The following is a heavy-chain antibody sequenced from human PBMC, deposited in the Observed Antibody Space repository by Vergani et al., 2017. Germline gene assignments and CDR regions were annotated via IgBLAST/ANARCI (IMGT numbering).Heavy chain of an antibody. D-gene: IGHD6-19*01. CDR2: IYSGGST. CDR1: GFTVSSNY. V-gene: IGHV3-66*02. CDR3: ARAPSSGWYYYFDY. Sequence: EVQLVESGGGLVQPGGSLRLSCAASGFTVSSNYMSWVRQAPGKGLEWVSVIYSGGSTYYADSVKGRFTVSRDNSKNTLYLQMNSLRAEDTAVYYCARAPSSGWYYYFDYWGQGTLVPVSS. J-gene: IGHJ4*02.